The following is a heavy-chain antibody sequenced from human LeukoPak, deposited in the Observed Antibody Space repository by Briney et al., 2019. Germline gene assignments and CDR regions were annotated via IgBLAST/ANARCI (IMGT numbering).Heavy chain of an antibody. V-gene: IGHV3-23*01. CDR1: GFTFSTYV. CDR3: AKGSGSYNGYGMDV. Sequence: GGSLRLSYAASGFTFSTYVMSWVRQAPGKGLEWVSVISGSGDSTHYADSVKGRFTISRDNSKNTVYLQVNSLRAEDTAVYYCAKGSGSYNGYGMDVWGKGTTVTVSS. D-gene: IGHD3-10*01. CDR2: ISGSGDST. J-gene: IGHJ6*04.